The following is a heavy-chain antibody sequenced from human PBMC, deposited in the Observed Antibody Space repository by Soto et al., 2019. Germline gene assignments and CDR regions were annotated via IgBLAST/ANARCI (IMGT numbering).Heavy chain of an antibody. J-gene: IGHJ6*02. CDR2: INAGNGNT. CDR3: ARDGGGGYQLLPNPLYYGMDV. D-gene: IGHD2-2*01. CDR1: GYTFTSYA. Sequence: QVQLVQSGAEVKKPGASVKVSCKASGYTFTSYAMHWVRQAPGQRLEWMGWINAGNGNTKYSQKFQGRVTITRDTSRGKAYMELSSLKSEDPAVYYCARDGGGGYQLLPNPLYYGMDVWGQGTTVTVSS. V-gene: IGHV1-3*01.